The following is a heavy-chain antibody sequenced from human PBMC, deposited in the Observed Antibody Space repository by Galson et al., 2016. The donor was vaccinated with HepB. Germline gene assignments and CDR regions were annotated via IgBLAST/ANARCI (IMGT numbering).Heavy chain of an antibody. V-gene: IGHV4-34*01. D-gene: IGHD2-21*02. CDR1: GGSLSDYY. J-gene: IGHJ4*02. Sequence: LSLTCAVYGGSLSDYYWSWIRQPPGKGLEWIGEINHSGTTIYNPSLKSRVTISVDTSKKWFSLKLKSVTAADTAVYFCARVAYCRGGCGRSFDFWGQGILVTVSS. CDR3: ARVAYCRGGCGRSFDF. CDR2: INHSGTT.